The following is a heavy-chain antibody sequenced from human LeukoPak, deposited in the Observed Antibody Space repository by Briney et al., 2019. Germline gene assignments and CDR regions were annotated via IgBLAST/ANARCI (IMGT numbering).Heavy chain of an antibody. CDR2: IYYSGST. CDR1: GGSISSYC. D-gene: IGHD2-2*02. J-gene: IGHJ5*02. V-gene: IGHV4-59*08. Sequence: PSETLSLTCTVSGGSISSYCWSWIRQPPGKGLEWIGYIYYSGSTNYNPSLKSRVTISVDTSKNQFSLKLSSVTAADTAVYYCARQAFGHCSSTSCYTPWFDPWGQGTLVTVSS. CDR3: ARQAFGHCSSTSCYTPWFDP.